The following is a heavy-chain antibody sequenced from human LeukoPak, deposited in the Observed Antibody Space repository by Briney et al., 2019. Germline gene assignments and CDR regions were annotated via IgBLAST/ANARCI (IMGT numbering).Heavy chain of an antibody. Sequence: SETLSLTCTVSGGSISSYYWNWTRQPPGKGLEWIGYIYYSGSTNYNPSLKSRVTISVDTSKNQFSLKLSSVTAADTAVYYCARGADSSGYYSIFYFDYWGQGTLVTVSS. D-gene: IGHD3-22*01. J-gene: IGHJ4*02. CDR2: IYYSGST. CDR1: GGSISSYY. CDR3: ARGADSSGYYSIFYFDY. V-gene: IGHV4-59*01.